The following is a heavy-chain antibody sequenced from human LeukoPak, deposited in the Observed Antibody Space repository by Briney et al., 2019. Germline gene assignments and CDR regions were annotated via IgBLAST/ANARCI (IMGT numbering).Heavy chain of an antibody. CDR2: ISYDGSHK. D-gene: IGHD4-17*01. Sequence: PGGSLRLSCAASGITFRSYGMHWVRQAPGKGLEWVAVISYDGSHKYYADSEKGRFSISRDNSKNTLYLQMNSLRADDTAVYYCAKGARGDTVTSIVGLNWFDPWGQGTLVTVSS. V-gene: IGHV3-30*18. J-gene: IGHJ5*02. CDR1: GITFRSYG. CDR3: AKGARGDTVTSIVGLNWFDP.